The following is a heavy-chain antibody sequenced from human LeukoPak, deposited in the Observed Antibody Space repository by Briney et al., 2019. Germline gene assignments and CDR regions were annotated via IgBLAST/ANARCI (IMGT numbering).Heavy chain of an antibody. Sequence: SETLSLTCTVSGGSISPYFWSWIRQPAGKGLEWIGRIYSSGSTNYNPSLKSRVTMSVDTSKNQFSLKLRSVTAADTAVYYCAREVRSSGYSLDYWGQGTLVTVSS. V-gene: IGHV4-4*07. CDR3: AREVRSSGYSLDY. D-gene: IGHD3-22*01. CDR2: IYSSGST. J-gene: IGHJ4*02. CDR1: GGSISPYF.